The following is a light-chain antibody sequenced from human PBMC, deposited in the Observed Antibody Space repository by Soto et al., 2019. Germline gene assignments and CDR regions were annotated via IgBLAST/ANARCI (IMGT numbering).Light chain of an antibody. CDR2: GAS. J-gene: IGKJ5*01. Sequence: ETVMTQSPATLSVSPGERATLSCRASQNVSSKLAWYQQKPGQAPRPLIYGASTRATGIPARFSGSGSGTEFTLSISGLQSEDSAVYYCQQYNNWPPITFGQGTRLEI. CDR1: QNVSSK. CDR3: QQYNNWPPIT. V-gene: IGKV3D-15*01.